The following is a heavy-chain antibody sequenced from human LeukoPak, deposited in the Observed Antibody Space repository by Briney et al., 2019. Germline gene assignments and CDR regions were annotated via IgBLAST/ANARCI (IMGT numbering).Heavy chain of an antibody. J-gene: IGHJ5*02. CDR2: ISSSGSTI. D-gene: IGHD2-2*01. CDR1: GFTFSSYE. V-gene: IGHV3-48*03. Sequence: PGGSLRLSCAASGFTFSSYEMNWVRQAPGKGLEWVSYISSSGSTIYYADSVKGRFTIPRDNAKNSLYLQMNSLRAEDTAVYYCARDSYCSSTSCNRERTASWFDPWGQGTLVTVSS. CDR3: ARDSYCSSTSCNRERTASWFDP.